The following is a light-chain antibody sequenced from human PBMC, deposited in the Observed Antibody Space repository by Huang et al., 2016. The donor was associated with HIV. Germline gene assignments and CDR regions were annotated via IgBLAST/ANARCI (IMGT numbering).Light chain of an antibody. J-gene: IGKJ2*01. CDR2: CAP. V-gene: IGKV4-1*01. CDR1: QSIFYSSNNRNS. CDR3: QQYYNVPFT. Sequence: DIVMTQSPASLAVSLGERATINCKSSQSIFYSSNNRNSLAWYQQKPGQSPKLLIYCAPTRDSGVPYRFTGSGSGTDFSLSISSLQAEDVALYYCQQYYNVPFTFGQGTKLDIK.